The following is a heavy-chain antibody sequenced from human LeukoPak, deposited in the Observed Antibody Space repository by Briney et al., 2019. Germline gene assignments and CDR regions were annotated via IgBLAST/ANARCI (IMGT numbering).Heavy chain of an antibody. CDR2: IYTSGST. D-gene: IGHD3-10*01. Sequence: SETLSLTRTVSGGSISSYYWSWIRQPAGKGLEWIGRIYTSGSTNYNPSLKSRVTISVDKSKNQFSLKLSSVTAADTAVYYCARGYGSGSYSSSYYYYMDVWGKGTTVTVSS. CDR3: ARGYGSGSYSSSYYYYMDV. J-gene: IGHJ6*03. V-gene: IGHV4-4*07. CDR1: GGSISSYY.